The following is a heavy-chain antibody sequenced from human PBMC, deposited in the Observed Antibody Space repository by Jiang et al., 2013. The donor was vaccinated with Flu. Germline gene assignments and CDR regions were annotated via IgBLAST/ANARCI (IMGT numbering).Heavy chain of an antibody. D-gene: IGHD3-10*01. Sequence: GAEVKKPGASVKVSCKASGYTFTSYGISWVRQAPGQGLEWLGWISGYSEETDHAQNFKGRVTMTVDTSTTTAFMEIKNLTSDDTAVYYCARDRRRGSGMHWFAPWGQGTLVTVSS. CDR1: GYTFTSYG. J-gene: IGHJ5*02. CDR3: ARDRRRGSGMHWFAP. V-gene: IGHV1-18*04. CDR2: ISGYSEET.